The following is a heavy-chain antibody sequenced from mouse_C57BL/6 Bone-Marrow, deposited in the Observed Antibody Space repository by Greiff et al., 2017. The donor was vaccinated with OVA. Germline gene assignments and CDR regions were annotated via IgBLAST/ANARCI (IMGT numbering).Heavy chain of an antibody. Sequence: QVQLQQSGAELVKPGASVKISCKASGYAFSSYWMNWVKQRPGKGLEWIGQIYPGDGDTNYNGKLKGKATLTADKSSSTAYMQLSSLTSEDSAVYICARSTYYGSSYGYFDVWGTGTTVTVSS. CDR3: ARSTYYGSSYGYFDV. CDR1: GYAFSSYW. V-gene: IGHV1-80*01. CDR2: IYPGDGDT. J-gene: IGHJ1*03. D-gene: IGHD1-1*01.